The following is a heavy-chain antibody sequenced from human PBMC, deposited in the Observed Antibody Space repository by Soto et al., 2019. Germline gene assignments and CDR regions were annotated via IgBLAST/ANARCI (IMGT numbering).Heavy chain of an antibody. CDR3: ARVEAVAGLYNYHGLDV. CDR1: GGTFSNYA. D-gene: IGHD6-19*01. CDR2: IVPIFGTT. Sequence: QVQLVQSGAEVKKPGSSVKVSCKGSGGTFSNYAIDWVRLAPGHGLEWMGGIVPIFGTTYYTQKFQGRATIIADDSTTTAYLEMSSLRSEDTAIYYCARVEAVAGLYNYHGLDVWGQGAAVSVSS. J-gene: IGHJ6*02. V-gene: IGHV1-69*12.